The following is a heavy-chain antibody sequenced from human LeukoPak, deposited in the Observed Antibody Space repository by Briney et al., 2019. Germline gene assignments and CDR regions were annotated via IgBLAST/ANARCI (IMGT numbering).Heavy chain of an antibody. J-gene: IGHJ4*02. CDR1: GFTFSSYA. CDR3: AKGRGADDY. CDR2: ISGSGGST. D-gene: IGHD3-10*01. Sequence: PGGSLRLSCAASGFTFSSYAMSWVRQAPGKGLEWVSAISGSGGSTYYADSVKGRFTISRDNSKYTLYLQMNSLRAEDTAGDYCAKGRGADDYWGQGTLVTVSS. V-gene: IGHV3-23*01.